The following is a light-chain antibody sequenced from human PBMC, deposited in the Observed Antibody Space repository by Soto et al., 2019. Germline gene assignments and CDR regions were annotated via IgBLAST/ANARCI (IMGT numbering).Light chain of an antibody. V-gene: IGKV3-15*01. J-gene: IGKJ1*01. CDR3: QQYNSSLWT. Sequence: EILMTQSPSTLSVSAGERATLSCRASQSVSSKLAWYQQKPGQAPRLLIYGASTRSTGIPARFSGSGSGTEFTLIISSLQSEDSAVYYCQQYNSSLWTFGQGTKVDIK. CDR1: QSVSSK. CDR2: GAS.